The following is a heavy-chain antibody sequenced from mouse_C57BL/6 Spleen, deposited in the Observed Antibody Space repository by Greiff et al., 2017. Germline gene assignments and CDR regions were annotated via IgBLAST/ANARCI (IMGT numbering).Heavy chain of an antibody. V-gene: IGHV2-2*01. CDR1: GFSLTSYG. CDR3: ARNRRPGSSSYYYAMDY. D-gene: IGHD1-1*01. CDR2: IWSGGST. J-gene: IGHJ4*01. Sequence: QVQLQQSGPGLVQPSQSLSITCTVSGFSLTSYGVHWVRQSPGKGLEWLGVIWSGGSTDYNAAFISRLSISKDNSKSQVFFKMNSLQADDTAIYYCARNRRPGSSSYYYAMDYGGQGTSVTVSS.